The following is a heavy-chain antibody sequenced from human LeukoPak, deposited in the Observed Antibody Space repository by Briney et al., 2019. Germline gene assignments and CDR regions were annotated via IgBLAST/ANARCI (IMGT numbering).Heavy chain of an antibody. J-gene: IGHJ4*02. V-gene: IGHV3-23*01. D-gene: IGHD6-19*01. CDR1: GFTFSSSA. Sequence: GGSLRLSCAASGFTFSSSAMSWVRQAPGKGLEWVSAISNNGGYTYYADSVQGRFTISRDNSKSTLCLQMNSLRAEDTAVYYCARGSSVAADLGDYWGQGTLVTVSS. CDR2: ISNNGGYT. CDR3: ARGSSVAADLGDY.